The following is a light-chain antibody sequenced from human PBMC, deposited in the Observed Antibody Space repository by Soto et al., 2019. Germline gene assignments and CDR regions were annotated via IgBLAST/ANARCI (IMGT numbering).Light chain of an antibody. CDR1: SSNIGSNT. J-gene: IGLJ1*01. V-gene: IGLV1-44*01. CDR3: AAWDDRLDVYV. CDR2: RTS. Sequence: QSVLTQPPPASGTPGQIVAISCSGSSSNIGSNTVTWYQQLPGTAPKLLIYRTSQRSSGVPGRFSGSKSGASASLSISGLQSEDEADYYCAAWDDRLDVYVFGTGTKVTV.